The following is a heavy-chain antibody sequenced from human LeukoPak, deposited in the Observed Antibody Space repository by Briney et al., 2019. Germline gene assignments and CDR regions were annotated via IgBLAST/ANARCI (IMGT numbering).Heavy chain of an antibody. D-gene: IGHD6-13*01. Sequence: PSETLSLTCTVSGGSISSSSYYWGWIRQPPGKGLEWIGSIYYSGSTYYNPSLKGRVTMSVDTSKNQFSLKLSSVTAADTAVYYCARLSSSWYIFDYWGQGTLVTVSS. CDR1: GGSISSSSYY. CDR3: ARLSSSWYIFDY. CDR2: IYYSGST. J-gene: IGHJ4*02. V-gene: IGHV4-39*07.